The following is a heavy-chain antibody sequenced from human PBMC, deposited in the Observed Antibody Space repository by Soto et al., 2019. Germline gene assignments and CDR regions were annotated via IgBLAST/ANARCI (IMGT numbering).Heavy chain of an antibody. CDR3: TTDRRRSPRYSGTTWFDP. V-gene: IGHV3-15*01. D-gene: IGHD1-26*01. CDR2: IKSKTDGGTT. CDR1: GFTFSNAW. J-gene: IGHJ5*02. Sequence: EVQLVESGGGLVKPGGSLRLSCAASGFTFSNAWMSWFRQAPGKGLEWVGRIKSKTDGGTTDYAAPVKGRFTISRDDSKNTLYLQMNSLKTEDTAVYYCTTDRRRSPRYSGTTWFDPWGQVTLVTFSS.